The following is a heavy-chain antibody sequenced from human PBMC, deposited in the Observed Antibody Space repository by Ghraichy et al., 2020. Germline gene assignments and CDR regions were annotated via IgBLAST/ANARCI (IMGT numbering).Heavy chain of an antibody. Sequence: LSLTCAASGFTFSIYSMSWVRQAPGKGLEWVANINPDGSEKYYVDSVKGRFTMSRDNAKNSVSLQMNSLRAEDTAVYYCARNRASLDVWGKGTTVTVSS. D-gene: IGHD2/OR15-2a*01. CDR1: GFTFSIYS. V-gene: IGHV3-7*03. J-gene: IGHJ6*04. CDR3: ARNRASLDV. CDR2: INPDGSEK.